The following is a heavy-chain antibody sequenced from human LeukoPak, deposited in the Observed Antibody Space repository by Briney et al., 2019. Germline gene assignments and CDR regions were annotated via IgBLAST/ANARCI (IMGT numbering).Heavy chain of an antibody. CDR1: GYTFTGHY. CDR2: INPNSGGT. CDR3: ARALRNYKNWFVP. Sequence: ASVKVSCKASGYTFTGHYMHWVRQAPGQGLEWMGWINPNSGGTNYAQKFQGRVTMTRDTSISTAYMELSRLRSDDTAVYYCARALRNYKNWFVPWGQGTLVTVSS. V-gene: IGHV1-2*02. J-gene: IGHJ5*02. D-gene: IGHD1-7*01.